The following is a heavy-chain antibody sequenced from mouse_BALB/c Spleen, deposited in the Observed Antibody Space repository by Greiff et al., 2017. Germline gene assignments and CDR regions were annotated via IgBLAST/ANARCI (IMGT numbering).Heavy chain of an antibody. V-gene: IGHV1-15*01. J-gene: IGHJ2*01. CDR2: IDPETGGT. Sequence: QVQLQQSGAELVRPGASVTLSCKASGYTFTDYEMHWVKQTPVHGLEWIGAIDPETGGTAYNQKFKGKATLTADKSSSTAYMELRSLTSEDSAVYYCTRRGNFYYFDYWGQGTTLTVSS. CDR3: TRRGNFYYFDY. CDR1: GYTFTDYE.